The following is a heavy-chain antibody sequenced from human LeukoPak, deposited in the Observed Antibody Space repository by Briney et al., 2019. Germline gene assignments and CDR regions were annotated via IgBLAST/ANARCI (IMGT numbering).Heavy chain of an antibody. J-gene: IGHJ6*02. CDR2: ISAYNGNT. D-gene: IGHD1-26*01. Sequence: ASVKVSCKASGYTFTNYGITWVRQAPGQGLEWMGWISAYNGNTNYAQKFQGRVTMTEDTSTDTAYMELSSLRSEDTAVYYCATDQIVGATDYYYYYGMDVWGQGTTVTVSS. CDR3: ATDQIVGATDYYYYYGMDV. CDR1: GYTFTNYG. V-gene: IGHV1-18*01.